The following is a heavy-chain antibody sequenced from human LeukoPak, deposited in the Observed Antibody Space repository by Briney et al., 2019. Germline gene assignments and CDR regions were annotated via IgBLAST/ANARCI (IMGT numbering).Heavy chain of an antibody. J-gene: IGHJ6*02. V-gene: IGHV4-34*01. CDR3: ARVIAPTTVPPYYYYGMDV. CDR1: GGSFSGYY. D-gene: IGHD4-17*01. CDR2: INHSGST. Sequence: PSETLSLTCAVYGGSFSGYYWSWIRQPPGKGLEWIGEINHSGSTNYNPSPKSRVTISVDTSKNQFSLKLSSVTAADTAVYYCARVIAPTTVPPYYYYGMDVWGQGTTVTVSS.